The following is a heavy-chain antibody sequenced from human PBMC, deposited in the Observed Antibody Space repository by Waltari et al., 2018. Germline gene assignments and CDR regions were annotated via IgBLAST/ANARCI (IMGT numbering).Heavy chain of an antibody. CDR2: IKQDGSEK. Sequence: EVRLEESGGGLVQPGGSLRLSCAASGFPFRTSWLTYVRQAPGKGLEWVATIKQDGSEKYYADSLKGRFTISRDNAKNSLFLQMNSLRAEDTAVYYCARDAMVTPGNHFDYWGHGTLVTVSS. J-gene: IGHJ4*01. CDR3: ARDAMVTPGNHFDY. D-gene: IGHD5-18*01. V-gene: IGHV3-7*01. CDR1: GFPFRTSW.